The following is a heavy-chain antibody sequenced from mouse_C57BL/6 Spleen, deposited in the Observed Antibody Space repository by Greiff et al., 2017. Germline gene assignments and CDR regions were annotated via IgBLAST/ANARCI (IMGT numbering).Heavy chain of an antibody. CDR2: IYYSGTI. CDR3: ARDDSSGYDAMDY. Sequence: EVKLQESGPGLVKPSQTVFLTCTVTGISITTGNYRWSWIRQFPGNKLEWIGYIYYSGTITYNPSLTSRTTITRDTPKNQFFLEMNSLTAEDTATYYCARDDSSGYDAMDYWGQGTSVTVSS. V-gene: IGHV3-5*01. D-gene: IGHD3-2*02. J-gene: IGHJ4*01. CDR1: GISITTGNYR.